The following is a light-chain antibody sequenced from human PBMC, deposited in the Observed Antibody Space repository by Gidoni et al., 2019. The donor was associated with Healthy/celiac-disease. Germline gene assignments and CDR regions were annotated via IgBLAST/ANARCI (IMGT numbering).Light chain of an antibody. Sequence: QTVVTQEPSFSVSPGGTVPLTCGLSSGSVSTSYYPIWYQQTPGQAPRTLIYSTNTRSSGVPDRFSGSILGNKAALTITGAQADDESDYYCVLYMGSGISVFGTGTKVTVL. CDR2: STN. V-gene: IGLV8-61*01. J-gene: IGLJ1*01. CDR3: VLYMGSGISV. CDR1: SGSVSTSYY.